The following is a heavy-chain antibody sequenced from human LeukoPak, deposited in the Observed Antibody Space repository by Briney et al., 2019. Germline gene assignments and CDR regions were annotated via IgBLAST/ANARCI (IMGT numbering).Heavy chain of an antibody. V-gene: IGHV1-2*06. J-gene: IGHJ4*02. D-gene: IGHD3-10*01. Sequence: ASVKVSCKASGYTFTGDYMHWVRQAPGQGLEWMGRINPNSGRTDYAQKFQGRVTMTRDTSISTAYVELSRLRSDDTAVYYCARKFLATYYNWGQGTLVTVSS. CDR3: ARKFLATYYN. CDR2: INPNSGRT. CDR1: GYTFTGDY.